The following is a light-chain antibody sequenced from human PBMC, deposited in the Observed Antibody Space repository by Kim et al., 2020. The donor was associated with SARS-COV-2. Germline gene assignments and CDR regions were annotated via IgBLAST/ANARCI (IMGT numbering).Light chain of an antibody. CDR3: AAWDDSLNVV. Sequence: ELTQPPSASGTPGQRVTISCSGSSSNIGSNTVNWYQQLPGAAPKLLIYSNNQRPSGVPDRFSGSKSGTSASLAISGLQSEDEADYYCAAWDDSLNVVF. J-gene: IGLJ2*01. CDR1: SSNIGSNT. V-gene: IGLV1-44*01. CDR2: SNN.